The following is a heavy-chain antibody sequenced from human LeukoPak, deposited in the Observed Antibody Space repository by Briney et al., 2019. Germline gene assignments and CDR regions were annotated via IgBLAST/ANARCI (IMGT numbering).Heavy chain of an antibody. D-gene: IGHD3-16*01. CDR1: GFTFSSYA. V-gene: IGHV3-21*01. CDR3: ARVYMGGGI. J-gene: IGHJ3*02. CDR2: ISSSSSYI. Sequence: GGSLRLSCAASGFTFSSYAMSWVRQAPGKGLEWVSSISSSSSYIYYADSVKGRFTISRDNAKNSLYLQMNSVRAEETAVYYCARVYMGGGIWGQGTMVTVSS.